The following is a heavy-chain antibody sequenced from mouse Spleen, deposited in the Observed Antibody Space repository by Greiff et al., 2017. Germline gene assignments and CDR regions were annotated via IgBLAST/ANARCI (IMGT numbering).Heavy chain of an antibody. CDR3: ARGGYGSSGAWFAY. D-gene: IGHD1-1*01. CDR2: IDPSDSET. Sequence: VQLQQPGAELVRPGSSVKLSCKASGYTFTSYWMHWVKQRPIQGLEWIGNIDPSDSETHYNQKFKDKATLTVDKSSSTAYMQLSSLTSEDSAVYYCARGGYGSSGAWFAYWGQGTLVTVSA. V-gene: IGHV1-52*01. CDR1: GYTFTSYW. J-gene: IGHJ3*01.